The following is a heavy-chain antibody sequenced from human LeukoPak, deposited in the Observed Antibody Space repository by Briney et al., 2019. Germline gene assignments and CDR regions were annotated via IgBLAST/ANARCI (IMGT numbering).Heavy chain of an antibody. CDR2: IYYSGST. CDR3: ARRTVTGSGIFDY. J-gene: IGHJ4*02. Sequence: SETLSLTCTVSGGSISSSSYYWGWIRQPPGKGLEWIGSIYYSGSTYYNPSLKSRVTISVDTSKNQFSLKLSSVTAADTAVYYCARRTVTGSGIFDYWGQGTLVTVSS. D-gene: IGHD3-10*01. CDR1: GGSISSSSYY. V-gene: IGHV4-39*01.